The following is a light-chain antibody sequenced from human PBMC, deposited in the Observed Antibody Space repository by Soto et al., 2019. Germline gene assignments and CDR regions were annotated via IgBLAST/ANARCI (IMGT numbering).Light chain of an antibody. Sequence: EIVMTQSPATVSVSPGERATLSCRASQSISSNLAWYQQKPGQAPRLLIYDTSTRATGIPARFSGRGSGTEFTLTISSLQSEDFAVYHCQQYNNWPYTFGQGTKLEIK. J-gene: IGKJ2*01. V-gene: IGKV3-15*01. CDR2: DTS. CDR3: QQYNNWPYT. CDR1: QSISSN.